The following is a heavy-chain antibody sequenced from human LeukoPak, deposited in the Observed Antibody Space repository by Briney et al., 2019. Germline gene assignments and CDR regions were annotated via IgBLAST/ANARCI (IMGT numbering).Heavy chain of an antibody. V-gene: IGHV3-48*02. D-gene: IGHD2-2*03. J-gene: IGHJ6*02. Sequence: GGSLRLSCAASGFTFSSYSMNWVRQAPGKGLEWVSYISSSSSTIYYADSVKGRFTTSRDNAKNSLYLQMDSLRDEDTAVYYCARDGDLGYCSSASCYPSYYYYGMDVWGQGTTVTVSS. CDR1: GFTFSSYS. CDR2: ISSSSSTI. CDR3: ARDGDLGYCSSASCYPSYYYYGMDV.